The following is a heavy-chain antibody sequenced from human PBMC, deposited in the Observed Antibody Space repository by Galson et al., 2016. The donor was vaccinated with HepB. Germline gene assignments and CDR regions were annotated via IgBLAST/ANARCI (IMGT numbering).Heavy chain of an antibody. D-gene: IGHD4-11*01. CDR3: TKRMSTVTTECLNFDY. CDR2: MSGGGEST. J-gene: IGHJ4*02. Sequence: SLRLSCAASGFTFSSYAMSWVRQAPGKGLEWVSGMSGGGESTYYGDSVKGRFTISRDNYKNTVYLQMNSLRAEDTAVYYCTKRMSTVTTECLNFDYWGQGTLVTVSS. V-gene: IGHV3-23*01. CDR1: GFTFSSYA.